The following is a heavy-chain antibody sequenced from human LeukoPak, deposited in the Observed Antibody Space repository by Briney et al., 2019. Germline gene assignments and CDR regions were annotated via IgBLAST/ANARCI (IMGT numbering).Heavy chain of an antibody. V-gene: IGHV4-39*07. Sequence: KPSETLSLICSVSGGSISSSSDYWVWIRQPPGKGLEYIGAIYYTGSTYYSPSLNSRLTISVDTSKNEFSLKLSFVTAADTAVYYCARAGGPDCSGGSCYWARGYFYYMEVWGKGTTVTVSS. CDR2: IYYTGST. J-gene: IGHJ6*03. D-gene: IGHD2-15*01. CDR3: ARAGGPDCSGGSCYWARGYFYYMEV. CDR1: GGSISSSSDY.